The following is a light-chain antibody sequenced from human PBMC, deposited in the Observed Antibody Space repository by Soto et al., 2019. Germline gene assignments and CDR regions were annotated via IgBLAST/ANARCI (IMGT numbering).Light chain of an antibody. CDR2: DAS. J-gene: IGKJ4*01. CDR3: QQRSNWPPLT. CDR1: QSASSY. Sequence: LLPQKPAPLSLSPGARSTLSCGASQSASSYVGWYPKTPGQATRRRNYDASSGATGIPARFSGSGSGPDFTLTISSLEPEDAAVYYRQQRSNWPPLTCGGRSKADIK. V-gene: IGKV3-11*01.